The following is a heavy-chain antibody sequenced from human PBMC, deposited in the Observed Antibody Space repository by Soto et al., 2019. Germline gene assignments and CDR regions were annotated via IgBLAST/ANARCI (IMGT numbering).Heavy chain of an antibody. CDR3: ARGIAVAGHYYYGMDV. J-gene: IGHJ6*02. D-gene: IGHD6-19*01. V-gene: IGHV1-69*13. CDR2: IIPIFGTA. CDR1: GGTFSSYA. Sequence: SVKVSCKASGGTFSSYAISWVRQAPGQGLEWMGGIIPIFGTANYAQKFQGRVTITADESTSTAYMELSSLRSEDTAVYYCARGIAVAGHYYYGMDVWGQGTTVTVSS.